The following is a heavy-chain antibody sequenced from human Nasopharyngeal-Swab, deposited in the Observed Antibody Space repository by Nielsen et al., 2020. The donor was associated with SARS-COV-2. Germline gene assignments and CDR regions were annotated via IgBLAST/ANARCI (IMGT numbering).Heavy chain of an antibody. CDR3: ASPSGYSSSWYRADWIDP. Sequence: IRRPPGKGLEWIGSIYYSGSTYYNPSLKSRVTISVDTSKNEFSQKLSSVTAADTAVYYCASPSGYSSSWYRADWIDPWGQGTLVTVSS. J-gene: IGHJ5*02. CDR2: IYYSGST. D-gene: IGHD6-13*01. V-gene: IGHV4-39*01.